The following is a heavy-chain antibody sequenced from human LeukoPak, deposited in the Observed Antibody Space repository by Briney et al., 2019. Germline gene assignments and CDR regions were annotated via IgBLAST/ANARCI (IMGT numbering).Heavy chain of an antibody. D-gene: IGHD6-19*01. J-gene: IGHJ4*02. CDR3: TRSIAVAGNFDY. Sequence: PGRSLRLSCTASGFTFGDYAMSWCRQAPRKGLEGGGFIRRKAYGGTTESAASVTGRFTISRDDSKSIAYLQMNSLKTEDTAVYYCTRSIAVAGNFDYWGQGTLVTVSS. CDR2: IRRKAYGGTT. CDR1: GFTFGDYA. V-gene: IGHV3-49*03.